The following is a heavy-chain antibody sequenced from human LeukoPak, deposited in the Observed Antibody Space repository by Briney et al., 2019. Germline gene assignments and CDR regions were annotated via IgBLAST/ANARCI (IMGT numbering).Heavy chain of an antibody. J-gene: IGHJ4*02. CDR2: ISSSSSYI. CDR3: ASSGGSYYAFDY. D-gene: IGHD1-26*01. Sequence: GGSLRLSCAASGFTFSSYSMNWVRQAPGKGLEWVSSISSSSSYIYYADSVKGRFTISRDNAKNSLYLQMNSLRAEDTAVYYCASSGGSYYAFDYWGQGTLVTVSS. CDR1: GFTFSSYS. V-gene: IGHV3-21*01.